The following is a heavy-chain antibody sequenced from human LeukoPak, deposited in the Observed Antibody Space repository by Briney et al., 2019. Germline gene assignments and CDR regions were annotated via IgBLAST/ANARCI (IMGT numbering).Heavy chain of an antibody. Sequence: SETLSLTCTVSGGSISGYYWSWIRQPPGKGLEWIGFIDYSGSSNYNPSLKSRVTISADPSTNHFSLNLTSVTAADTAVYFCARDHPVADWAPDIWGRGTMVTVSS. CDR1: GGSISGYY. CDR2: IDYSGSS. CDR3: ARDHPVADWAPDI. D-gene: IGHD3-9*01. J-gene: IGHJ3*02. V-gene: IGHV4-59*01.